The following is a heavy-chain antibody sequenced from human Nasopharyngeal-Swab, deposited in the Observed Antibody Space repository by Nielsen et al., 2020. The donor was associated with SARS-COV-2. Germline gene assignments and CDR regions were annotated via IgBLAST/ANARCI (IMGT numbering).Heavy chain of an antibody. CDR2: ISGSGGST. D-gene: IGHD5-24*01. CDR3: AKSKGMADAFDI. CDR1: GFTFSSYA. Sequence: GESLKISCAASGFTFSSYAMSWVRQAQGKGLEWVSAISGSGGSTYYADSVKGRFTISRDNSKNTLYLQMNSLRAEDTAVYYCAKSKGMADAFDIWGQGTMVTVSS. J-gene: IGHJ3*02. V-gene: IGHV3-23*01.